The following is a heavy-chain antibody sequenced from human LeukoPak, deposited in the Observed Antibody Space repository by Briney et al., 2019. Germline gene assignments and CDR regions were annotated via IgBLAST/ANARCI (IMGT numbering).Heavy chain of an antibody. CDR2: IDSSGGYI. V-gene: IGHV3-21*01. Sequence: PGGSLRLSCAASGFTFNTYSMNWARQAPGKGLEWVSSIDSSGGYIFYADSVKGRFTVSRDNSKNTLYLQMNSLRAEDTAVYYCAKDQEKQWNYFNYWGQGTLVTVSS. J-gene: IGHJ4*02. D-gene: IGHD6-19*01. CDR3: AKDQEKQWNYFNY. CDR1: GFTFNTYS.